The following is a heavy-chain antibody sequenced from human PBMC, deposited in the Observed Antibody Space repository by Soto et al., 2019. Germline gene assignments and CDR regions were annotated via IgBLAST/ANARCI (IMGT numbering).Heavy chain of an antibody. CDR2: IYYSGST. CDR3: AREGSYKNYYYYGMDV. V-gene: IGHV4-59*01. J-gene: IGHJ6*02. CDR1: GGSISSYY. D-gene: IGHD2-15*01. Sequence: QVQLQESGPGLVKPSETLSLTCTVSGGSISSYYWSWIRQPPGKGLEWIGYIYYSGSTNYNPSLKSRVTISVDTSKNQFSLQLSSVTAADTAVYYCAREGSYKNYYYYGMDVWGQGTTVTVSS.